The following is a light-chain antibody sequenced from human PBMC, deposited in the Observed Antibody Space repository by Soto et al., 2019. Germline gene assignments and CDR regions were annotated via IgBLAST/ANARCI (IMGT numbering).Light chain of an antibody. J-gene: IGKJ1*01. Sequence: EIPMTQSPSSLSASVGDRVPITCRASQSISNYLKWYQQKPWKAPNLLIYAASSLQSGVPSRFSGSDSWTDFTPTISSLQPEDFATYYGQQSYSTPWTFGQGTKVEIK. CDR2: AAS. CDR3: QQSYSTPWT. CDR1: QSISNY. V-gene: IGKV1-39*01.